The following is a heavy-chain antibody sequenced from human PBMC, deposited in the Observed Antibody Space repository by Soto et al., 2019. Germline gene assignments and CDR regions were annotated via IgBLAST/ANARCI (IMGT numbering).Heavy chain of an antibody. CDR3: ARGNPISGPCYFDY. J-gene: IGHJ4*02. V-gene: IGHV3-74*01. Sequence: PGGSLRLSCAGSGFTFSNFWMHWVRQAPGKGLVWVARINTDGSVTSHADSVKGRFTISRDNAKNSLYLQMNSLIAEDTAVYYCARGNPISGPCYFDYWGQGTLVTVSS. CDR1: GFTFSNFW. CDR2: INTDGSVT. D-gene: IGHD5-12*01.